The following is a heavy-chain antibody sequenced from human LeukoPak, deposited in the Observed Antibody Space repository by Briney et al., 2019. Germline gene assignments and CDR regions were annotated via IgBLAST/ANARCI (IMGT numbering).Heavy chain of an antibody. Sequence: GGSLRLSCAASGFTFSSYSMTWVRQAPGKGLEWVSYISSSSSTIYYADSVKGRFTISGDNAKNSLYLQMNSLRDEDTAVYYCARDLGQWLPYYFDYWGQGTLVTVSS. V-gene: IGHV3-48*02. J-gene: IGHJ4*02. CDR3: ARDLGQWLPYYFDY. CDR2: ISSSSSTI. CDR1: GFTFSSYS. D-gene: IGHD6-19*01.